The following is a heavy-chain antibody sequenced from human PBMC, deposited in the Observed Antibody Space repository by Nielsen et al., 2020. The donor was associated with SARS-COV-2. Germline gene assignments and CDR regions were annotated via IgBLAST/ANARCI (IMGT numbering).Heavy chain of an antibody. D-gene: IGHD3-22*01. Sequence: SETLSLTCTVSGGSISSSSYYWGWIRQPPGKGLEWIGSIYYSGSTYYNPSLKSRVTISVDTSKNQFSLKLSSVTAADTAVYYCARGAYYYDSSGYLYYYYYGMDVWGQGTTVTVSS. CDR1: GGSISSSSYY. V-gene: IGHV4-39*01. CDR3: ARGAYYYDSSGYLYYYYYGMDV. CDR2: IYYSGST. J-gene: IGHJ6*02.